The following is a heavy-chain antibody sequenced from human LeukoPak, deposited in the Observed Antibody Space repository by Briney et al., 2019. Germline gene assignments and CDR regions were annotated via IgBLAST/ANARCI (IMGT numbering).Heavy chain of an antibody. CDR2: INHSGST. Sequence: SETLSLTCAVYGGSFSGYYWSWIRQPPGKGLEWIGEINHSGSTNYNPSLKSRVTISVDASKNQFSLKLSSVTAADTAVYYCARVKLWAHFDYWGQGTLVTVSS. V-gene: IGHV4-34*01. D-gene: IGHD5-18*01. CDR3: ARVKLWAHFDY. CDR1: GGSFSGYY. J-gene: IGHJ4*02.